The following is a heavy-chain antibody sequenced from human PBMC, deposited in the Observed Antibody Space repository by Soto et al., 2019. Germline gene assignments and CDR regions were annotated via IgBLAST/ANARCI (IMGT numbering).Heavy chain of an antibody. CDR1: GDTFRRYS. V-gene: IGHV1-8*01. J-gene: IGHJ6*02. CDR3: ARVNFPKYYDFWSGYYGYYYYGMDV. D-gene: IGHD3-3*01. Sequence: ASVKVSCKASGDTFRRYSITWVRQATGQGLEWMGWMNPNSGNTGYAQKFQGRVTMTRNTSISTAYMELSSLRSEDTAVYYCARVNFPKYYDFWSGYYGYYYYGMDVWGQGTTVTVSS. CDR2: MNPNSGNT.